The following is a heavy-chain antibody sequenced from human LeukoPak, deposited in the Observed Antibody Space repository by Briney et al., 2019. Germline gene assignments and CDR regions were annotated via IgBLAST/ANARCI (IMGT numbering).Heavy chain of an antibody. J-gene: IGHJ6*03. CDR3: ARDTYYYYYMDV. Sequence: GGSLRLSCAASGFPFSSYTMNWVRQAPGKGLEWVSSISRSSTYIYYGDSVKGRFTISRDDATNSLYLQMNSLIAEDTAVYYCARDTYYYYYMDVWGKGTAVAVSS. CDR2: ISRSSTYI. V-gene: IGHV3-21*01. CDR1: GFPFSSYT.